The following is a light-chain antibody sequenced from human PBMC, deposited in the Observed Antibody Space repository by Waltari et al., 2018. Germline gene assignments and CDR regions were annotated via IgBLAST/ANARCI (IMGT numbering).Light chain of an antibody. CDR1: QIVSSNY. CDR2: GAS. V-gene: IGKV3-20*01. CDR3: QQYGGSTGT. Sequence: EIVLTQSPGTLSLSPGERATLSCRASQIVSSNYLAWHQQKPGRAPRLLIYGASSRATGIPDRFRGSGTVTDFTLTISRLEPEDFAVYYCQQYGGSTGTFGQGTKVEIK. J-gene: IGKJ1*01.